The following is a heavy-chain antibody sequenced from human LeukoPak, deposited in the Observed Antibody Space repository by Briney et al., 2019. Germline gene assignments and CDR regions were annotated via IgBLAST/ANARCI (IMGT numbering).Heavy chain of an antibody. Sequence: GGSLRLSCAASGFTFSSYAMSWVRQAPEKGLEWVSAISGSGGSTYYADSVKGRFTISRDNSKNTLYLQMNSLRAEDTAVYYCAKDSAVVTPLNWFDPWGQGTLVTVSS. V-gene: IGHV3-23*01. CDR2: ISGSGGST. CDR1: GFTFSSYA. CDR3: AKDSAVVTPLNWFDP. J-gene: IGHJ5*02. D-gene: IGHD4-23*01.